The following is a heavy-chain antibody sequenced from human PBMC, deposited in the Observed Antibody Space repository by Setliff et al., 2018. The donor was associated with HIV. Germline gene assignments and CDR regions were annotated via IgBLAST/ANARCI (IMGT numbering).Heavy chain of an antibody. Sequence: SETLSLTGAVSGYSISSGFYWGWIRQPPGKGLEWIGSIYHSGSTYYNPSLRSRVTISVDTSKNQFSLKLNSVTAADTAVYYCARDQSDWFYWGQGTLVTVSS. CDR1: GYSISSGFY. CDR2: IYHSGST. J-gene: IGHJ4*02. V-gene: IGHV4-38-2*02. CDR3: ARDQSDWFY. D-gene: IGHD3-3*01.